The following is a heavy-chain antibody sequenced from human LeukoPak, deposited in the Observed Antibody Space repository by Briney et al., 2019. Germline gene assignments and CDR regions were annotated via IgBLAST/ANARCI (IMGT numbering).Heavy chain of an antibody. CDR1: GVTLSTYA. CDR3: AKDTYSTSPYYFDY. V-gene: IGHV3-23*01. D-gene: IGHD1-26*01. J-gene: IGHJ4*02. Sequence: PGGSLRLSCAASGVTLSTYAMSWARQAPGKGLEWVSGISSSGSGDNTYYADSVKGRFTISRDSSKNTLFLHMNTLRAEDTAIYYCAKDTYSTSPYYFDYWGQGTLVTVSS. CDR2: ISSSGSGDNT.